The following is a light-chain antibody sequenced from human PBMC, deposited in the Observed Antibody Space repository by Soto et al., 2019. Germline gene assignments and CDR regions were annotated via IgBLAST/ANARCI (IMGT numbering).Light chain of an antibody. CDR2: DVS. V-gene: IGLV2-14*03. CDR3: SSYTTSNTRQIV. CDR1: SSDVGGYNY. Sequence: QSALTQPASVSGSPGQSITLSCTGTSSDVGGYNYVSWYQHHPGKAPKLMIYDVSNRPSGVSNRFSGSKSGNTASLTISGLQPDDESDYYGSSYTTSNTRQIVFGTGTKVTVL. J-gene: IGLJ1*01.